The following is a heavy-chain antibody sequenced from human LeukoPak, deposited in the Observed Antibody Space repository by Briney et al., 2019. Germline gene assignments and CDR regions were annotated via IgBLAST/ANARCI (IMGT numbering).Heavy chain of an antibody. CDR3: ARRRAVAGVNWFDP. CDR2: ISSNNGYT. CDR1: GYTFISYG. J-gene: IGHJ5*02. V-gene: IGHV1-18*01. D-gene: IGHD6-19*01. Sequence: GASVKVSCKASGYTFISYGISWVRQAPGQGLEWMGWISSNNGYTKYAQKFQGRVTMTTDTSMSTAYMELGSLRSDDTAVYYCARRRAVAGVNWFDPWGQGTLVTVSS.